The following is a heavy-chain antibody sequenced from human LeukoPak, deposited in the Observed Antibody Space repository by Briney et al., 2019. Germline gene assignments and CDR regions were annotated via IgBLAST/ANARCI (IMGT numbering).Heavy chain of an antibody. CDR3: AKGLYSSSWYYFDY. D-gene: IGHD6-13*01. CDR2: ISGSGGST. Sequence: PGGSLRLSCAASGFTVSSNYMSWVRQAPGKGLEWVSAISGSGGSTYYADSVKGRFTISRDNSKSTLYLQMNSLRAENTAVYYCAKGLYSSSWYYFDYWGQGTLVTVSS. J-gene: IGHJ4*02. V-gene: IGHV3-23*01. CDR1: GFTVSSNY.